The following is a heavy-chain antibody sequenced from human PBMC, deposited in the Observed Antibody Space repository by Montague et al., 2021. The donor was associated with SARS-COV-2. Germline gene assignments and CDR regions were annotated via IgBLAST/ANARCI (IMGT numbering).Heavy chain of an antibody. D-gene: IGHD3-9*01. J-gene: IGHJ4*02. V-gene: IGHV4-39*01. Sequence: SETLSLTCTVSGGSISSSSYYWGWIRQPPGKGLEWIGSIYYSGSTYYNPSLKSRVTISVDTSKNQFSLKLSSVTAADTAVYYCARMTLLRYFDWLSYGGYFDYWGQGTLVTVSS. CDR1: GGSISSSSYY. CDR3: ARMTLLRYFDWLSYGGYFDY. CDR2: IYYSGST.